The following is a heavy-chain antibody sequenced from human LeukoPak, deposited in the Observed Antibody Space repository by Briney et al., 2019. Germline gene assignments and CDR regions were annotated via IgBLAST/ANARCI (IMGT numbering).Heavy chain of an antibody. CDR1: GGTFSSYA. J-gene: IGHJ6*02. D-gene: IGHD1-1*01. Sequence: SVKVSCKASGGTFSSYAISWVRQAPGQGLEWMGRIIPILGIANYAQKFQGRVTITADKSTSTAYMELSSLRSEDTAVYYCARDIGAWNYYNYYGMDVWGQGTTVTVSS. CDR2: IIPILGIA. CDR3: ARDIGAWNYYNYYGMDV. V-gene: IGHV1-69*04.